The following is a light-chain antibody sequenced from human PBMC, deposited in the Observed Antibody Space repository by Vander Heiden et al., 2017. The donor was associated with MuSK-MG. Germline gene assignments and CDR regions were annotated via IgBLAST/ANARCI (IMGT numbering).Light chain of an antibody. V-gene: IGKV4-1*01. CDR3: QQYESTRQT. J-gene: IGKJ1*01. CDR1: QSVLYSSNSKNY. Sequence: DIVMTQSPDSLVVSLGERATINCKSSQSVLYSSNSKNYLAWYQQKPGQPPKLLIYWASTRVSAVPDRFSGSASGTDFTLTISSLQAEDVAVYYCQQYESTRQTFGQGTRLEMK. CDR2: WAS.